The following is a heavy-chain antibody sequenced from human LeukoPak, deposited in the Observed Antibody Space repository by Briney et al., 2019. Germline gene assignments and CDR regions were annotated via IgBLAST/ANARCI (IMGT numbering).Heavy chain of an antibody. V-gene: IGHV1-46*01. CDR3: ARDPVTGYFDY. CDR1: GYTFTNYY. J-gene: IGHJ4*02. D-gene: IGHD1-20*01. Sequence: ASVKVSCKASGYTFTNYYMHWVRQAPGQGLEWMGVINPSGGSTTYAQKFQGRVTMTSDTSTSTVYMELSFLRPEDTVVYYCARDPVTGYFDYWGQGTQVSVSS. CDR2: INPSGGST.